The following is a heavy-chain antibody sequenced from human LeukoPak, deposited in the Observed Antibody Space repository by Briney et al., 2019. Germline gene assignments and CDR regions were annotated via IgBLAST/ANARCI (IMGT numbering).Heavy chain of an antibody. CDR2: ISGSGGST. V-gene: IGHV3-23*01. CDR3: AKDPTVTTVSYYFDY. J-gene: IGHJ4*02. D-gene: IGHD4-11*01. CDR1: GFTFSSYA. Sequence: GGSLRLSCAASGFTFSSYAMSWVRQAPGKGLERVSAISGSGGSTYYADSVKGRFTISRDNSKNTLYLQMNSLRAEDTAVYYCAKDPTVTTVSYYFDYWGQGTLVTVSS.